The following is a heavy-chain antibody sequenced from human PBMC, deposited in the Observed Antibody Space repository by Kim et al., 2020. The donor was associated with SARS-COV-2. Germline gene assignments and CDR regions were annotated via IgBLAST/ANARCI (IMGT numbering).Heavy chain of an antibody. Sequence: SETLSLTCTVSGGSISSSSYYWGWIRQPPGKGLEWIGSIYYSGSTYYNPSLKSRVTISVDTSKNQFSLKLSSVTAADTAVYYCARFDVYVYFQHWGQGTLVTVSS. D-gene: IGHD2-8*01. CDR2: IYYSGST. V-gene: IGHV4-39*01. J-gene: IGHJ1*01. CDR1: GGSISSSSYY. CDR3: ARFDVYVYFQH.